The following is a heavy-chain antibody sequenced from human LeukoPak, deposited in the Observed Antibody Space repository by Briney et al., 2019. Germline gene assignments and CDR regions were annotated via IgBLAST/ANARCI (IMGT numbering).Heavy chain of an antibody. V-gene: IGHV6-1*01. CDR3: ARISSSSGLFDY. Sequence: SQSLSLTCVISGDSVSSNSASWKWTRHSPSSGSEWLGRTYYRYKWYNDYAVSVKSRITIKPDTYKNQFSLQLKSVTPEDSAVYYCARISSSSGLFDYWGQGTLVTVSS. CDR2: TYYRYKWYN. CDR1: GDSVSSNSAS. J-gene: IGHJ4*02. D-gene: IGHD6-6*01.